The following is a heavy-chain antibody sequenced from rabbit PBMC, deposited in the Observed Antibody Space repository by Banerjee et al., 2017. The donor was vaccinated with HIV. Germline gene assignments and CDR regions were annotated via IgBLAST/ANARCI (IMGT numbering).Heavy chain of an antibody. CDR3: AGGDATSGWGFNL. Sequence: LEESGGDLVKPGGTLTLTCKASGIDFNRNAMGWVRQAPGKGLEWIGTISSGGTYYASWAKGRFTISKTSSTTVTLQMTSLTAADTAAYFCAGGDATSGWGFNLWGPGTLVTVS. CDR1: GIDFNRNA. CDR2: ISSGGT. D-gene: IGHD4-1*01. J-gene: IGHJ4*01. V-gene: IGHV1S44*01.